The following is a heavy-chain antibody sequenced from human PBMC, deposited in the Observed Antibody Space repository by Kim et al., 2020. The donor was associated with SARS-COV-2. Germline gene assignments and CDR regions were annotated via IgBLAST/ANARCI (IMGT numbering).Heavy chain of an antibody. V-gene: IGHV4-39*01. Sequence: TYFSPSLKSRATISVDTSKNQFSLNLTSVTAADTAVYYCARNEHSSSPDDYWGQGTLVNVSS. CDR2: T. J-gene: IGHJ4*02. D-gene: IGHD6-6*01. CDR3: ARNEHSSSPDDY.